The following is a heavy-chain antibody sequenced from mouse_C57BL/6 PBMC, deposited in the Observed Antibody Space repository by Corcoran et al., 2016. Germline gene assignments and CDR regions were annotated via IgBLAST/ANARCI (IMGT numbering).Heavy chain of an antibody. CDR3: ARGGVITKSLNLAY. J-gene: IGHJ3*01. CDR2: INPYNGGT. V-gene: IGHV1-19*01. CDR1: GYTFTDYY. Sequence: EVQLQQSGPVLVKPGASVKMSCKASGYTFTDYYMNWVKQSHGKSLEWIGVINPYNGGTSYNQKFKGKATLTVDKSSSTAYMELNSLTSEDSAVYYCARGGVITKSLNLAYWGQGTLVTVSA. D-gene: IGHD1-1*01.